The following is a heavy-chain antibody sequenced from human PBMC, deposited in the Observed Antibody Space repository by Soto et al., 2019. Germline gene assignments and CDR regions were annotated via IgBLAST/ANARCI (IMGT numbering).Heavy chain of an antibody. Sequence: QVQLVQSGAEVREPGASVKVSCKASGYTFTGFYLHWVRQAPGQGLEWMGWISPLRGVTNYAQKLQGRVTMTSDTYISTGYLELRRLRSDDTALYFCAREFDSGDFGLDLWGQGTTVTVSS. D-gene: IGHD2-15*01. V-gene: IGHV1-2*02. J-gene: IGHJ6*02. CDR2: ISPLRGVT. CDR1: GYTFTGFY. CDR3: AREFDSGDFGLDL.